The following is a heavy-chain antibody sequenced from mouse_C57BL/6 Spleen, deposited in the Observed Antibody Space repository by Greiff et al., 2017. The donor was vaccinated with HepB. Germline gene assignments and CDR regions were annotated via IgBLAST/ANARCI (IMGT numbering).Heavy chain of an antibody. Sequence: EVQLQESGPELVKPGASVKISCKASGYTFTDYYMNWVKQSHGKSLEWIGDINPNNGGTSYNQKFKGKATLTVDKSSSTAYMELRSLTSEDSAVYYCARAGYDYDGGDAMDYWGQGTSVTVSS. CDR3: ARAGYDYDGGDAMDY. CDR1: GYTFTDYY. J-gene: IGHJ4*01. CDR2: INPNNGGT. D-gene: IGHD2-4*01. V-gene: IGHV1-26*01.